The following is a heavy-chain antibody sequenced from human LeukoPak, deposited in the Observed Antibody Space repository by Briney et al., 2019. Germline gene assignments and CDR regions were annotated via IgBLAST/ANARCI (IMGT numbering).Heavy chain of an antibody. J-gene: IGHJ4*02. CDR1: GYTFTSYG. CDR2: ISAYNGNT. CDR3: ARVNRIQLWLSY. Sequence: ASVKVSCKASGYTFTSYGISWVRQAPGQGLEWVGWISAYNGNTNYAQKLQGRVTMTTDTSTSTAYMELRSLRSDDTAVYYCARVNRIQLWLSYWGQGTLVTVSS. V-gene: IGHV1-18*01. D-gene: IGHD5-18*01.